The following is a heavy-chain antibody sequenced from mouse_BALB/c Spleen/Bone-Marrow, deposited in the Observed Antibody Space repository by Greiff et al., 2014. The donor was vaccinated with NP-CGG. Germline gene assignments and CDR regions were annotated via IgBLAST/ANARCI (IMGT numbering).Heavy chain of an antibody. CDR2: ISTYYGDA. V-gene: IGHV1S137*01. Sequence: VQLVESGAELVRPGVSVKISCKGSGYTFTDYAMHWVKQSHAESLEWIGVISTYYGDASYNQKFKGKATMTVDKSSSTAYMELARLTSEDSAIYYCARDGSSWGYFDVWGAGTTVTVSS. CDR3: ARDGSSWGYFDV. CDR1: GYTFTDYA. D-gene: IGHD1-1*01. J-gene: IGHJ1*01.